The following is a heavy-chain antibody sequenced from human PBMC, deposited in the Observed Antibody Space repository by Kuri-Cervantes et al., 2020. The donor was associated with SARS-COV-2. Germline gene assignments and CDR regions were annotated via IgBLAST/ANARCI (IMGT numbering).Heavy chain of an antibody. V-gene: IGHV3-30-3*01. CDR2: VSYDGSSK. CDR3: ARDLRMGKSLDY. CDR1: GFIFNRFA. D-gene: IGHD3-16*01. Sequence: GESLKISCAASGFIFNRFAIQWVRQAPGKGLEWVAVVSYDGSSKYYADSVKGRFTISRDNSKNTLYLQMNSLRAEDTAVYYCARDLRMGKSLDYWGQGTLVTVSS. J-gene: IGHJ4*02.